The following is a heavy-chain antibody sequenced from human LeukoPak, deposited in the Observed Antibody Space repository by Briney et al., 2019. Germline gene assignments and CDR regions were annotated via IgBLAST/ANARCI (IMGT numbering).Heavy chain of an antibody. Sequence: GRSLRLSCAASGFTFSSYGMHWVRQAPGKGLEWVAVISYDGSNKYYADSVKGRFTISRDNSKNTLYLQMNSLRAEDTAVYYCAKDLGGSAHDYWGQGTLVTVSS. CDR3: AKDLGGSAHDY. V-gene: IGHV3-30*18. CDR2: ISYDGSNK. CDR1: GFTFSSYG. J-gene: IGHJ4*02. D-gene: IGHD3-10*01.